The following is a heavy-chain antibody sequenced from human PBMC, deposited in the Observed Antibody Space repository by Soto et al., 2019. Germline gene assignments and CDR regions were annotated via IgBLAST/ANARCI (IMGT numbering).Heavy chain of an antibody. CDR1: GYIFTSYW. Sequence: GESLKSSGEGAGYIFTSYWIGWVLQMPGKGLEWMGIIYPGDSDTRYSPSFQRHVTISAAKSISTAYLQCSILKASHTAMYYCAGSLRRSGWGAQNAFDIGGHGIMVTVS. D-gene: IGHD3-10*01. CDR2: IYPGDSDT. J-gene: IGHJ3*02. V-gene: IGHV5-51*01. CDR3: AGSLRRSGWGAQNAFDI.